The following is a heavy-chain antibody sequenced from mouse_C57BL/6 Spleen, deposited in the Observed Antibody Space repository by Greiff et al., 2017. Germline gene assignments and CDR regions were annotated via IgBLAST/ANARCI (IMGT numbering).Heavy chain of an antibody. CDR3: ARMGDYGSYWYFDV. J-gene: IGHJ1*03. Sequence: QVTLKVSGPGILQPSQTLSLTCSFSGFSLSTFGMGVGWIRQPPGKGLEWLVHSWWDDDKYYNPALKSRLTISKDTSKNKVFLKIANVDTADTATYYCARMGDYGSYWYFDVWGTGTTVTAST. CDR2: SWWDDDK. V-gene: IGHV8-8*01. D-gene: IGHD1-1*01. CDR1: GFSLSTFGMG.